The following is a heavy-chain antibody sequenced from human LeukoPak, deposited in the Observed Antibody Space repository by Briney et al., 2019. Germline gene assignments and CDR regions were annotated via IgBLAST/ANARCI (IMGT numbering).Heavy chain of an antibody. V-gene: IGHV1-69*13. J-gene: IGHJ6*02. CDR3: ASSSSSSLYYYYYYGMDV. D-gene: IGHD6-6*01. CDR2: IIPIFGTA. CDR1: GGTFSSYA. Sequence: SVKVSCKASGGTFSSYAISWVRQAPGQGLEWMGGIIPIFGTANYAQKFQGRVTITADEPTSTAYMELSSLRSEDTAVYYCASSSSSSLYYYYYYGMDVWGQGTTVTVSS.